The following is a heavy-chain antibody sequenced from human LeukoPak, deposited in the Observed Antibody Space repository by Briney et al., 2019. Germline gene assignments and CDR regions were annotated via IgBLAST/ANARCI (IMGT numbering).Heavy chain of an antibody. Sequence: SVKVSCKASGGTFSSYTISWVRQAPGQGLEWMGRIIPILGIANYAQKFQGSVTITADKSTSTAYMELSSLRSEDTAVYYCARDKGTTPGDYWGQGTLVTVSS. J-gene: IGHJ4*02. D-gene: IGHD1-1*01. CDR3: ARDKGTTPGDY. CDR2: IIPILGIA. V-gene: IGHV1-69*04. CDR1: GGTFSSYT.